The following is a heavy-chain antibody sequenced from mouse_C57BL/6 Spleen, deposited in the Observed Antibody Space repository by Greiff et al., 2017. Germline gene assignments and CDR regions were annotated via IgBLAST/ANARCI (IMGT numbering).Heavy chain of an antibody. CDR2: IYPGSGST. CDR1: GYTFTSYW. J-gene: IGHJ3*01. V-gene: IGHV1-55*01. Sequence: QVQLQQPGAELVKPGASVKMSCKASGYTFTSYWITWVKQRPGQGLEWIGDIYPGSGSTNYNEKFKSKATLTVDTSSSTAYMQLSSLTSEDSAVYYCARSPPYDGYYVWFAYWGQGTLVTVSA. D-gene: IGHD2-3*01. CDR3: ARSPPYDGYYVWFAY.